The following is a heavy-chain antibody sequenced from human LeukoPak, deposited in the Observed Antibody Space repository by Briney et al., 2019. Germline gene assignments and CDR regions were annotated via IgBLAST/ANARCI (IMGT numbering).Heavy chain of an antibody. V-gene: IGHV1-69*05. J-gene: IGHJ3*02. CDR2: IIPIFGTA. CDR1: GGTFSSYA. D-gene: IGHD3-16*01. CDR3: ARAYGFTIPGSPRRAFDI. Sequence: GASVKVSCKASGGTFSSYAISWVRQAPGQGLEWMGGIIPIFGTANYAQKFQGRVTITTDESTSTAHMELSSLRSEDTAVYYCARAYGFTIPGSPRRAFDIWGQGTMVTVSS.